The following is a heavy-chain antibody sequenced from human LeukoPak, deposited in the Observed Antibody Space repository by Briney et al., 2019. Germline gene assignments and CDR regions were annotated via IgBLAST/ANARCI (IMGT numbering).Heavy chain of an antibody. V-gene: IGHV4-59*08. CDR3: ASATVWLAFVY. D-gene: IGHD6-19*01. CDR1: VGSLSKQF. Sequence: PSETLSLTCIVSVGSLSKQFWSWIRQPPGKGREGIGNIYNSGTTNHNPSLKSRVTISVDTSKNQFSLKLSSVTTTDTAVYYCASATVWLAFVYWGQGSPATVPT. J-gene: IGHJ4*02. CDR2: IYNSGTT.